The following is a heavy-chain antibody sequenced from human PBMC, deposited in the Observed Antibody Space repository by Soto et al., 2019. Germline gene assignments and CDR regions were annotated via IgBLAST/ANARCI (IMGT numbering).Heavy chain of an antibody. Sequence: QVQLVQSGAEVKKPGASVKVSCKASGYTFTTYGISWVRQAPGQGLEWMGWISAYNGNTNYAQKLQGRVTMTTDTSTSTAYMELRSLRSDDTAVYYCARDKGAYCGGDCYSTWFDPWGQGTLVTVSS. CDR2: ISAYNGNT. J-gene: IGHJ5*02. CDR1: GYTFTTYG. V-gene: IGHV1-18*01. D-gene: IGHD2-21*02. CDR3: ARDKGAYCGGDCYSTWFDP.